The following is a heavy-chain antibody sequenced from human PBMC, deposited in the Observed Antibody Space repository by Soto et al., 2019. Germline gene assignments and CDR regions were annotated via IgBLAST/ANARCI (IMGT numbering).Heavy chain of an antibody. J-gene: IGHJ4*02. CDR2: FDPEDGET. Sequence: ASVKISCKVSGYTLTELSMHWVRQAPGKGIEWMGGFDPEDGETIYAQKFQGRVTMTEDTSTDTAYMELSSLRSEDTAVYYCATVSCSCSGGSCYGYFDYWAQGTLVTVSS. V-gene: IGHV1-24*01. D-gene: IGHD2-15*01. CDR1: GYTLTELS. CDR3: ATVSCSCSGGSCYGYFDY.